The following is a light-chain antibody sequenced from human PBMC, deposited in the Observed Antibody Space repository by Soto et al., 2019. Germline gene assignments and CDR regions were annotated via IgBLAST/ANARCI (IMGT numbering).Light chain of an antibody. CDR2: TAS. Sequence: DIQLTQSPSFLSASVGDRVTITCRASQGISTYLAWYEQKPGKAPKLLIHTASTLESGVPSRFSGSGSETEFTLTISSLQPEDFATYYCRPFGQGTRLEIK. J-gene: IGKJ5*01. CDR1: QGISTY. V-gene: IGKV1-9*01. CDR3: RP.